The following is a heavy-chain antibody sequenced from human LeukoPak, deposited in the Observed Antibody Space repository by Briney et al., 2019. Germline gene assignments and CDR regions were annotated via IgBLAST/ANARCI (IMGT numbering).Heavy chain of an antibody. Sequence: PGGSLRLSCAASGFTFSSYSMNWVRQAPGKGLEGVSSISSSSSYIYYADSVKGRFTMSSDNAKNSLYLPMNRLRAEATAVYYCARGGSGRYSDYCGQGTLVTVSS. CDR3: ARGGSGRYSDY. J-gene: IGHJ4*02. CDR2: ISSSSSYI. D-gene: IGHD3-10*01. V-gene: IGHV3-21*01. CDR1: GFTFSSYS.